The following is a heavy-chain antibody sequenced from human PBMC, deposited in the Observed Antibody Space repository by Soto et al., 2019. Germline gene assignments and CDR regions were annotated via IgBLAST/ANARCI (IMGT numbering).Heavy chain of an antibody. Sequence: PGGSLRLSCAASGFTVSSNYMSWVRQAPGKGLEWVSVIYSGGSTYYADSVKGRFTISRDNSKNTLYLQMNSLRAEDTAVYYCARTIYYYDSSGYYQPYFDYWGQGTLVTVSS. J-gene: IGHJ4*02. CDR2: IYSGGST. CDR3: ARTIYYYDSSGYYQPYFDY. V-gene: IGHV3-66*01. D-gene: IGHD3-22*01. CDR1: GFTVSSNY.